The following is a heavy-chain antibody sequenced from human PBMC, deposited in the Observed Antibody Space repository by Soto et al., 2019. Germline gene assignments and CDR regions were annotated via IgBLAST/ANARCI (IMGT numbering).Heavy chain of an antibody. CDR3: ATNSGITIFGVVTPIGSFDY. CDR2: IYYSGST. CDR1: GGSISSYY. D-gene: IGHD3-3*01. J-gene: IGHJ4*02. Sequence: SETLSLTCTVSGGSISSYYWSWIRQPPGKGLEWIGYIYYSGSTNYNPSLKSRVTISVDTSKNQFSLKLSSVTAADTAVYYCATNSGITIFGVVTPIGSFDYWGQGTLVTVS. V-gene: IGHV4-59*01.